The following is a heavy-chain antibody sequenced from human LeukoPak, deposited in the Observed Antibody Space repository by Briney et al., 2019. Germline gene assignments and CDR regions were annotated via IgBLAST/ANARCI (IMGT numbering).Heavy chain of an antibody. D-gene: IGHD2-15*01. Sequence: ASVKVSCKASGYTFTGYYIHWVRQAPGQGLEWMGWISPFNGNTNYAQKVQGRVTMTTDTSTSTVYMELRSLRSDDTAVYYCARDLDIVVVAAALRHYGLDVWGQGTMVTVSS. CDR3: ARDLDIVVVAAALRHYGLDV. CDR2: ISPFNGNT. V-gene: IGHV1-18*04. J-gene: IGHJ6*02. CDR1: GYTFTGYY.